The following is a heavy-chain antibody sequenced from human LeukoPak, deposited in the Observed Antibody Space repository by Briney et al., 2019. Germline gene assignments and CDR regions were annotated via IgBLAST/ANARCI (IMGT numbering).Heavy chain of an antibody. J-gene: IGHJ3*02. CDR2: ISNDGSNK. Sequence: GRSLRLSCAASGFTFSSYGMHWVRQAPGKGLEWVAVISNDGSNKYYADSVKGRFTISRDNSKNTLYLQMNSLRAEDTAVYYCAKEIIVGFHAFDIWGQGTMVTVSS. D-gene: IGHD2-21*01. CDR3: AKEIIVGFHAFDI. V-gene: IGHV3-30*18. CDR1: GFTFSSYG.